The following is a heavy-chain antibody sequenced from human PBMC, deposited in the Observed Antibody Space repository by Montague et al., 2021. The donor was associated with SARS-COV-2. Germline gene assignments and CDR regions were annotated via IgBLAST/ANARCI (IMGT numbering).Heavy chain of an antibody. Sequence: SETLSLTCTVSGVSVTDYYWSWIRQPPGKGLEWVGDVLYNKGTNFNPSLKSRVAISVDTSKNQFSPRLTSVTAADTALYYCVRHPHYDGLNGPPDFWDQGTLVTVSS. J-gene: IGHJ4*02. CDR1: GVSVTDYY. CDR3: VRHPHYDGLNGPPDF. CDR2: VLYNKGT. V-gene: IGHV4-59*08. D-gene: IGHD3-9*01.